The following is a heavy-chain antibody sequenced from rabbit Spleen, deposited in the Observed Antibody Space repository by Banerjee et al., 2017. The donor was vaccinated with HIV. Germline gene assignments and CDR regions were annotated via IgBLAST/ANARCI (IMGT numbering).Heavy chain of an antibody. CDR2: TYAGSSGST. CDR1: GVSFSSGYD. Sequence: QQLVESGGGLVKPGASLTLTCKASGVSFSSGYDMCWVRQAPGKGLEWIACTYAGSSGSTYYASWAKGRITISKTSSTTVTLQMTSLTAADTATYFCAREVLYAAYAGFGDATIYYFDLWGPGTLVTVS. V-gene: IGHV1S40*01. D-gene: IGHD6-1*01. CDR3: AREVLYAAYAGFGDATIYYFDL. J-gene: IGHJ4*01.